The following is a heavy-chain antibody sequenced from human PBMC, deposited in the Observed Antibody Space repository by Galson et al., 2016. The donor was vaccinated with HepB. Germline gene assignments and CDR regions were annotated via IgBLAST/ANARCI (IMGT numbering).Heavy chain of an antibody. CDR2: ISSSSRYI. J-gene: IGHJ4*02. CDR3: ARDMDYYDSSGLYSY. D-gene: IGHD3-22*01. Sequence: SLRLSCAASGFTLSSYSMNWVRQAPGKGLEWVSCISSSSRYIYYADSVKGRFTISRDNAKNSLYRQMNSLRAEDTAVYYCARDMDYYDSSGLYSYWGQGTLVTVSS. V-gene: IGHV3-21*01. CDR1: GFTLSSYS.